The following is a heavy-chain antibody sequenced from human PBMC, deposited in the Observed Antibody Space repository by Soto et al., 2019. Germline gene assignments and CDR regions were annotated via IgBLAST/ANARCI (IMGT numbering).Heavy chain of an antibody. CDR1: GYTFTSYG. Sequence: EASVKVSCKASGYTFTSYGISWVRQAPGQGLEWMGWISAYNGNTNYAQKLQGRVTMTTDTSTSTAYMELRSLRSDDTAVYYCARDLLTMETYSSGWYLIWGSDYWGQGTLVTVSS. V-gene: IGHV1-18*01. CDR3: ARDLLTMETYSSGWYLIWGSDY. J-gene: IGHJ4*02. D-gene: IGHD6-19*01. CDR2: ISAYNGNT.